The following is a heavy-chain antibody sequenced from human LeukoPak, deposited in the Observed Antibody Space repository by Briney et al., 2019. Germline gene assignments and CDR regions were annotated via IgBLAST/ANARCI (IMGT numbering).Heavy chain of an antibody. CDR1: GGSISSGSYY. Sequence: SQTLSLTCTVSGGSISSGSYYWGWIRQPPGKGLEWIGSIFYRGSPYYNPSLNSRVTISIDRSKSQFSLELTSVTAADTAVYYCARGGGYCNSISCYFDFWGQGTLVTVSS. V-gene: IGHV4-39*07. CDR3: ARGGGYCNSISCYFDF. J-gene: IGHJ4*02. CDR2: IFYRGSP. D-gene: IGHD2-2*01.